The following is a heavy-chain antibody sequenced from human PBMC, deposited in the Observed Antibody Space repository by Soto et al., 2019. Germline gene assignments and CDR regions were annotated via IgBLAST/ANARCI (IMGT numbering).Heavy chain of an antibody. D-gene: IGHD3-22*01. J-gene: IGHJ5*02. CDR1: GFSLSTSGLG. CDR3: AHSLIGYYYDSSGSNWFDP. CDR2: IYWDDDK. V-gene: IGHV2-5*02. Sequence: QITLKESGPTLVKPTQTLTLTCTFSGFSLSTSGLGVGWIRQPPGKALELLALIYWDDDKRYSPPRKSSLTITKDTSKNQVVLTMTNMDPVDTATYYCAHSLIGYYYDSSGSNWFDPWGQGTLVTVSS.